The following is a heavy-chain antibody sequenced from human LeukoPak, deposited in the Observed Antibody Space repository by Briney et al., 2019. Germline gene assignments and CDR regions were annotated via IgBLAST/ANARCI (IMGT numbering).Heavy chain of an antibody. Sequence: PSETLSLTCTVSGVSSCSHYWSWIRQPPGKGLEWVGSIYISGSTNYNPSLKSRVTISADTSKNQFSLRLSAVTAADTAVYYCAQTVWDFWSGNFDYWGQGTLVTVSS. CDR3: AQTVWDFWSGNFDY. CDR2: IYISGST. CDR1: GVSSCSHY. V-gene: IGHV4-4*09. J-gene: IGHJ4*02. D-gene: IGHD3-3*01.